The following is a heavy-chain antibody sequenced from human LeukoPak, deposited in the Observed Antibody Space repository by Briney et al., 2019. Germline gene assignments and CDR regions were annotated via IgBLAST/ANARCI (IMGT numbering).Heavy chain of an antibody. CDR2: FSYSGST. D-gene: IGHD2-21*02. Sequence: KPSETLSLTCTVSGGSIRTYYWNWIRQPPGKGLEWIGYFSYSGSTDHNPSLKGRVTISGDTSKNQFSLKLSSVTAADTAVYYCARSLAYCGGDCYSGDLDYWGQGTLVTVSS. CDR3: ARSLAYCGGDCYSGDLDY. CDR1: GGSIRTYY. V-gene: IGHV4-59*01. J-gene: IGHJ4*02.